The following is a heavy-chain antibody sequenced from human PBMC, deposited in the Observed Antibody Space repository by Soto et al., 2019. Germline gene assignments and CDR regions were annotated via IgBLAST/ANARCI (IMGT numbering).Heavy chain of an antibody. CDR1: GFTVSSNY. Sequence: GGSLRLSCAASGFTVSSNYMSWVRQAPGKGLEWVSVIYSGDNTYYADSVKGRFTISRDNSKNTLYLQMNSLRAEDTAVYYCASSAGYCSSTSCSRAGVYWGQGTLVTVSS. CDR3: ASSAGYCSSTSCSRAGVY. V-gene: IGHV3-53*01. D-gene: IGHD2-2*01. J-gene: IGHJ4*02. CDR2: IYSGDNT.